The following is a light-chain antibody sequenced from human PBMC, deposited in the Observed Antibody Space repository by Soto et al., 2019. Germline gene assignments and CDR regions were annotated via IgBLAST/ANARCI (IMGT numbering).Light chain of an antibody. V-gene: IGLV1-44*01. Sequence: QSVLTQPPSASGTPGQRVTISCSGSSSNIGSNTVNWYQQLPGTAPKLLIYCNNQRPAGVPDRFSGSKSGTSASLAISGLQSEDEDDYYCAAWDDSLNGVVFGGGTKLTVL. CDR3: AAWDDSLNGVV. CDR1: SSNIGSNT. J-gene: IGLJ2*01. CDR2: CNN.